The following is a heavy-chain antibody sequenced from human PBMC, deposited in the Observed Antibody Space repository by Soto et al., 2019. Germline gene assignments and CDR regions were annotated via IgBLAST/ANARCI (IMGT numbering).Heavy chain of an antibody. CDR1: GFTFSSYA. J-gene: IGHJ4*02. V-gene: IGHV3-33*01. CDR3: AREDGFGELWY. Sequence: QVQLVESGGGVVQPERSLRLSCAASGFTFSSYAMHWVRQAPGKGLEWVAVIWYDGSSKYYADSVKGRFSISRDNAKNTLYLQMNSLRVDDTAVYYCAREDGFGELWYWGQGTLVTVSS. CDR2: IWYDGSSK. D-gene: IGHD3-10*01.